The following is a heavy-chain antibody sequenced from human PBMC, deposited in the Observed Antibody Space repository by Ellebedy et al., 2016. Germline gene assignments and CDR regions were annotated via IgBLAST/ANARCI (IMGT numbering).Heavy chain of an antibody. CDR2: ISSNGGST. CDR1: GFTFSSYA. CDR3: VKGTVSGWGYYYGMDV. D-gene: IGHD6-19*01. J-gene: IGHJ6*02. V-gene: IGHV3-64D*06. Sequence: GESLKISCSASGFTFSSYAMHWVRQAPGKGLEYVSAISSNGGSTYYADSVKGRFTISRDNSKNTLYLQMSSLRAEDTAVYYCVKGTVSGWGYYYGMDVWGQGTTVTVSS.